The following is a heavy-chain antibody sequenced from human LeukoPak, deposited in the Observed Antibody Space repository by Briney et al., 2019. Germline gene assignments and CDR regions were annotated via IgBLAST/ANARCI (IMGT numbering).Heavy chain of an antibody. CDR1: GGSFSGYY. CDR3: ARHRPYSSSWYRRGGNWFDP. J-gene: IGHJ5*02. CDR2: INHSGST. D-gene: IGHD6-13*01. Sequence: SETLSLTCAVYGGSFSGYYWSWIRQPPGKGLEWIGEINHSGSTNYNPSLKSRVTISVDTSKNQFSLKLSSVTAADTAVYYCARHRPYSSSWYRRGGNWFDPWGQGTLVTVSS. V-gene: IGHV4-34*01.